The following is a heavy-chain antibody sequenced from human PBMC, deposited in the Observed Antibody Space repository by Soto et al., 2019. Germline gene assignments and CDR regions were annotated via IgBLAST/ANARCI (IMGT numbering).Heavy chain of an antibody. V-gene: IGHV1-69*01. CDR2: IIPIFGTV. J-gene: IGHJ3*02. D-gene: IGHD2-15*01. CDR1: GGTFSSHA. Sequence: QVQLVQSGAEVKKPGSSVKLSCKASGGTFSSHAVSWVRQAPGQGFEWMGGIIPIFGTVNYTQKFQDRVKITADESTSIAHMELSSLRSEDTAIYYCAQADIVLMGGAFDIWGQGTMVTVSS. CDR3: AQADIVLMGGAFDI.